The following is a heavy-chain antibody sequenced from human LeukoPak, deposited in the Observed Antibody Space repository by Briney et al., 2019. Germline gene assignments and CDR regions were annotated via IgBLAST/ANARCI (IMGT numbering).Heavy chain of an antibody. CDR3: AKDTRQAEENFDY. Sequence: QAGGSLRLSCAASGFTFSSYAMSWVRQAPGKGLEWVSAISGSGGSTYYADSVKGRFTISRDNSKNTLYLQMNSLRAEDTAVYYCAKDTRQAEENFDYWGQGSLVTVSS. J-gene: IGHJ4*02. V-gene: IGHV3-23*01. CDR2: ISGSGGST. CDR1: GFTFSSYA.